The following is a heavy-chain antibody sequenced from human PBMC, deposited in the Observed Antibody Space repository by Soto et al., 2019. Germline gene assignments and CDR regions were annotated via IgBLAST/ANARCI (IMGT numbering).Heavy chain of an antibody. CDR2: ISGSGGST. CDR1: GFTFSSYA. Sequence: EVQLLESGGGLVQPGGSLRLSCAASGFTFSSYAMRWVRQAPGQGLEWVSAISGSGGSTYYADSVRGRFTISRDNSKNTLYLQMNSLRAEDTAVYYCAKVGHSTPFDYWGQGTLVTVSS. D-gene: IGHD2-15*01. CDR3: AKVGHSTPFDY. J-gene: IGHJ4*02. V-gene: IGHV3-23*01.